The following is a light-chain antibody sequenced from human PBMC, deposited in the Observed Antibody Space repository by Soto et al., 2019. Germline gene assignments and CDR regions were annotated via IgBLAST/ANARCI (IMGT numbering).Light chain of an antibody. CDR2: EVN. CDR1: SSDIGGYNY. Sequence: QSVLTQPPSASGSPGQSVTISCTGTSSDIGGYNYVSWYQQHPGKAPKLMIYEVNKRPPGVPDRFSGSKSGNTASLTVSGLQAEDEADYYCSSYAGSTNWVFGGGTKLTVL. J-gene: IGLJ3*02. CDR3: SSYAGSTNWV. V-gene: IGLV2-8*01.